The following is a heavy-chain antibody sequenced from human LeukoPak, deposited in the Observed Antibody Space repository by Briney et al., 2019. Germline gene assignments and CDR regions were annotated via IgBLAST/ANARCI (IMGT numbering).Heavy chain of an antibody. CDR1: GFTFSSYA. V-gene: IGHV3-23*01. CDR3: ARTYYDILTGYYSDFDY. CDR2: ISGSGGST. J-gene: IGHJ4*02. D-gene: IGHD3-9*01. Sequence: GGSLRLSCAASGFTFSSYAMSWVRQAPGKGLEWVSAISGSGGSTYYADSVKGRFTISRDNAKNTLYLQMNSLRVEDTAVYYCARTYYDILTGYYSDFDYWGQGTLVTVSS.